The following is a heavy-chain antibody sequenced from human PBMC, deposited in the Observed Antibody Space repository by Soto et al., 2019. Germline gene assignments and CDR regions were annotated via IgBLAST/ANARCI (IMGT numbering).Heavy chain of an antibody. D-gene: IGHD3-22*01. V-gene: IGHV1-69*01. CDR1: GGTFSSYA. Sequence: QVQLVQSGAEVKKPGSSVKVSCKASGGTFSSYAISWVRQAPGQGLEWMGGIIPIFGPANYAQKFQGRVTITADESTSTAYMELSSLRSEDTAVYYCARDYKPTYYYDSSGYRPAFDIWGQGTMVTVSS. CDR2: IIPIFGPA. CDR3: ARDYKPTYYYDSSGYRPAFDI. J-gene: IGHJ3*02.